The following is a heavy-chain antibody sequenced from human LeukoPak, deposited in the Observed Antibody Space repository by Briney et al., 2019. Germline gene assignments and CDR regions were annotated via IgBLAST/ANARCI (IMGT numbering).Heavy chain of an antibody. Sequence: SETLSLTCTVSGGSISSSSYYWGWIRQPPGKGLEWIGSIYYSGSTYYNPSPKSRVTISVDTSRNQFSLRLNAVTAADTAVYFCAKTHPDFDYWGRGTLVTVSA. J-gene: IGHJ4*02. V-gene: IGHV4-39*01. CDR1: GGSISSSSYY. CDR2: IYYSGST. CDR3: AKTHPDFDY.